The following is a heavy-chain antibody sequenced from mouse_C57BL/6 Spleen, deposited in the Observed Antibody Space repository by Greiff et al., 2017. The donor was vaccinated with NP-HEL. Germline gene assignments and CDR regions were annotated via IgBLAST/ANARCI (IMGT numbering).Heavy chain of an antibody. CDR3: TREETYYYAMDY. CDR2: ISSGGDYI. CDR1: GFTFSSYA. J-gene: IGHJ4*01. V-gene: IGHV5-9-1*02. Sequence: EVKVVESGEGLVKPGGSLKLSCAASGFTFSSYAMSWVRQTPEKRLEWVAYISSGGDYIYYADTVKGRFTISRDNARNTLYLQMSSLKSEDTAMYYCTREETYYYAMDYWGQGTSVTVSS.